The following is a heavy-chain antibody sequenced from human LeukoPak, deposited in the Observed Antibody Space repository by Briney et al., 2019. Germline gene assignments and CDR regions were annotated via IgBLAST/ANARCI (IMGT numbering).Heavy chain of an antibody. CDR1: SDTFNTYG. CDR2: ISGYNGKT. CDR3: ARAGAVVDNWFDP. Sequence: ASVKVSCTSSSDTFNTYGITWVRHAPRQGLEWMGWISGYNGKTKYAQKIQNRVTMTTDTSTTTAYMELRSLRSDDTAVYYCARAGAVVDNWFDPWGQGTLVTVSS. D-gene: IGHD2-15*01. V-gene: IGHV1-18*01. J-gene: IGHJ5*02.